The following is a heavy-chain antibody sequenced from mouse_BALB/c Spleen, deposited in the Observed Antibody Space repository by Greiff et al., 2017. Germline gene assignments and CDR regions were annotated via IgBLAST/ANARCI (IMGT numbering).Heavy chain of an antibody. CDR1: GFTFSSYT. CDR2: ISSGGSYT. D-gene: IGHD2-4*01. V-gene: IGHV5-6-4*01. CDR3: TRDGIGMITTNYAMDY. Sequence: EVKVVESGGGLVKPGGSLKLSCAASGFTFSSYTMSWVRQTPEKRLEWVATISSGGSYTYYPDSVKGRFTISRDNAKNTLYLQMSSLKSEDTAMYYCTRDGIGMITTNYAMDYWGQGTSVTVSS. J-gene: IGHJ4*01.